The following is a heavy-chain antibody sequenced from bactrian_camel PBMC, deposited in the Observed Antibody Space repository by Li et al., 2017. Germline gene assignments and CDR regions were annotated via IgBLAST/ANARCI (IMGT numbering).Heavy chain of an antibody. D-gene: IGHD2*01. J-gene: IGHJ4*01. Sequence: QLVESGGGSVQTGGSLTLSCVASGLTASGYCVGWFRRPGKEREGVAGIDSEDEASYADSVKGRFTISKDDAKNTLYLQMNALKPEDTAMYYCAAGDLLCKGVHELAHWGQGTQVTVS. CDR1: GLTASGYC. V-gene: IGHV3S26*01. CDR3: AAGDLLCKGVHELAH. CDR2: IDSEDEA.